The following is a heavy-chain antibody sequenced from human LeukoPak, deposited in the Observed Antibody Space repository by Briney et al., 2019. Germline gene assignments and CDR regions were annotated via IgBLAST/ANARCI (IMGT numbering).Heavy chain of an antibody. J-gene: IGHJ6*02. D-gene: IGHD2-15*01. CDR1: GFTFSSYW. V-gene: IGHV3-7*01. Sequence: GGSLRLSCAASGFTFSSYWMSWVHQAPGKGLEWVANIKQDGSEKYYVDSVKGRFTISRDNAKNSLYLQMNSLRAEDTAVYYCARDSARRYCSGGSCYYYGMDVWGQGTTVTVSS. CDR2: IKQDGSEK. CDR3: ARDSARRYCSGGSCYYYGMDV.